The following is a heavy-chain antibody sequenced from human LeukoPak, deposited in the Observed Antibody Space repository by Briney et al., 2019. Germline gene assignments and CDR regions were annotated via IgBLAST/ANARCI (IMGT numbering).Heavy chain of an antibody. D-gene: IGHD2-15*01. Sequence: GGSLRLSCAASGFTFSSYAMSWVRQAPGKGLEWVSAICGSGGSTYYADSGKGRFTISRDNSKNTLSLQMNSLRAEDAAIYYWAKVSGQYCSGGSCYPDYWGQGTLVTVSS. V-gene: IGHV3-23*01. J-gene: IGHJ4*02. CDR3: AKVSGQYCSGGSCYPDY. CDR1: GFTFSSYA. CDR2: ICGSGGST.